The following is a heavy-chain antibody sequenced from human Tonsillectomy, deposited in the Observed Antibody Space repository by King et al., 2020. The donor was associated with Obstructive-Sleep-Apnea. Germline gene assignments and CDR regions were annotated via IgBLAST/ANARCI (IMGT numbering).Heavy chain of an antibody. CDR3: ATDERALDD. Sequence: VHLVESGGGLVQPGGSLRLSCATSGFTFSTYKMNWVRHTPGKGLEWVAHIGVGSSPIYYADSVKGRFTISRDNARNSLYLQMNNLRAEDTALYYCATDERALDDWGQGTLVTVSS. CDR1: GFTFSTYK. D-gene: IGHD1-1*01. CDR2: IGVGSSPI. J-gene: IGHJ4*02. V-gene: IGHV3-48*01.